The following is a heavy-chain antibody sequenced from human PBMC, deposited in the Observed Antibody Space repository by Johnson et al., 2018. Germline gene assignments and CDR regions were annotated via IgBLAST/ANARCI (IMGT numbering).Heavy chain of an antibody. CDR2: INSDGSNT. Sequence: VQLVQSGGGLVQPGGSLRLSCAASGFALSTYWMHWVRQAPGKGLVWVSRINSDGSNTMYADSVKGRFTISRDNAKSTLYLQMNSLRAEDTAMYYCARSQLLPDDAFDIWGQGTMVTVSS. J-gene: IGHJ3*02. CDR1: GFALSTYW. V-gene: IGHV3-74*02. CDR3: ARSQLLPDDAFDI. D-gene: IGHD3-10*01.